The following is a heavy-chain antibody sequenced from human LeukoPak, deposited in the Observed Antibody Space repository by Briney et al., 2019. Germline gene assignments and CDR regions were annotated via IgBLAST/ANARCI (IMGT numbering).Heavy chain of an antibody. V-gene: IGHV3-21*01. CDR1: GGSFSGYY. J-gene: IGHJ4*02. Sequence: ETLSLTCAVYGGSFSGYYWSWIRQPPGKGLEWVSSISSSSSYIYYADSVKGRFTISRDNAKNSLYLQMNSLRAEDTAVYYCARGFGAYCGGDCYFGPDYWGQGTLVTVSS. CDR3: ARGFGAYCGGDCYFGPDY. D-gene: IGHD2-21*02. CDR2: ISSSSSYI.